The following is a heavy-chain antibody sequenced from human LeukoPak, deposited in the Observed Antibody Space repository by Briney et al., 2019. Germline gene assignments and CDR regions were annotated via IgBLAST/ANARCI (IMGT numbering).Heavy chain of an antibody. D-gene: IGHD6-19*01. CDR3: ARARPAIPVAGTRVVDY. CDR1: GYTFTGYY. CDR2: INPNSGGT. V-gene: IGHV1-2*06. J-gene: IGHJ4*02. Sequence: GASVKVSCKASGYTFTGYYMHWVRQAPGQGLEWMGLINPNSGGTNYAQKFQGRVTMTRDTSISTAYMELSRLRSDDTAVYYCARARPAIPVAGTRVVDYWGLGTLVTVSS.